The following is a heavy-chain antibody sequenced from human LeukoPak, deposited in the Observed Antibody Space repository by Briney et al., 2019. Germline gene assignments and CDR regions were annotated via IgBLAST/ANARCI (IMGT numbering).Heavy chain of an antibody. CDR3: ARHQCPLSPGCVYNRPFDS. CDR1: DVSITSYF. V-gene: IGHV4-59*08. D-gene: IGHD1-1*01. J-gene: IGHJ4*02. Sequence: PSETLSLTCTVSDVSITSYFWSWIRQPPGKGLEWVGFFHFSGSTTSSPSLKSRVTMSIDTSTNQFFLRLRSVTAADSAIYYCARHQCPLSPGCVYNRPFDSWGPGTLVTVSS. CDR2: FHFSGST.